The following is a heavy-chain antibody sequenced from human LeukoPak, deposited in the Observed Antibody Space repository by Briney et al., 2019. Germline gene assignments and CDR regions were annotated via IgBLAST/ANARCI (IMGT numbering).Heavy chain of an antibody. Sequence: SETLSLTCTVSGGSISSYYWSWVRQPAGKGLEWIGRIYTSGSTNYNPSLKSRVTISVDTSKNQFSLKLSSVTAADTAVYYCASLIEYSSSLLDYWGQGTLVTVSP. J-gene: IGHJ4*02. V-gene: IGHV4-4*07. CDR3: ASLIEYSSSLLDY. CDR1: GGSISSYY. CDR2: IYTSGST. D-gene: IGHD6-6*01.